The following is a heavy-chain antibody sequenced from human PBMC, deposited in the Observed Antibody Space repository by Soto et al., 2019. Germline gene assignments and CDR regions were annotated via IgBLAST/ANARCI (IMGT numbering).Heavy chain of an antibody. D-gene: IGHD3-22*01. CDR3: ARDSSGYLASFDY. V-gene: IGHV3-23*01. Sequence: GSLRLSGSASGFTFSSYAMSWVRQAPGKGLEWVSDISGSGGSTSYGDSVKGRFTISRDNSKNTLYLQMNGLRAEDTAVYYCARDSSGYLASFDYWGQGTLVTVSS. J-gene: IGHJ4*02. CDR2: ISGSGGST. CDR1: GFTFSSYA.